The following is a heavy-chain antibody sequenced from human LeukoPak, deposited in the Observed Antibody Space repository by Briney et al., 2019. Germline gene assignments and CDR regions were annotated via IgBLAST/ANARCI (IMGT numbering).Heavy chain of an antibody. CDR1: GFTFSTYT. V-gene: IGHV3-21*01. CDR2: ITSSSSYI. J-gene: IGHJ4*02. Sequence: GGSLRLSCAASGFTFSTYTMNWVRQAPGKGLEWVSSITSSSSYIYYADSVKGRFTISRDNAKNSLYLEMNSLRAGDTAVYYCAREARGRSDWSMPEYWGQGALVTVSS. CDR3: AREARGRSDWSMPEY. D-gene: IGHD3-9*01.